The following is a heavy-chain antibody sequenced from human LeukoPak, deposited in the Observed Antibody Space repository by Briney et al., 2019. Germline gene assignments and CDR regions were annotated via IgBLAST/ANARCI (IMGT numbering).Heavy chain of an antibody. J-gene: IGHJ4*02. CDR1: GYSISSGYY. Sequence: AETLSLTCTVSGYSISSGYYWGWIRHPPGKLLWGIGIIYHSGSTYYNPSLKSRLTISVDPSKNQFSLRLSSVTAADTAVYYCVRDVLYDFWSGYHLCYFDYWGQGTLVTVSS. CDR3: VRDVLYDFWSGYHLCYFDY. V-gene: IGHV4-38-2*02. CDR2: IYHSGST. D-gene: IGHD3-3*01.